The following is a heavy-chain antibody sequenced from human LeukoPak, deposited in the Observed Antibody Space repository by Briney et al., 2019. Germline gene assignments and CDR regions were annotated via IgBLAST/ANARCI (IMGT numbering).Heavy chain of an antibody. CDR2: IYHSGST. D-gene: IGHD3-10*01. J-gene: IGHJ5*02. V-gene: IGHV4-4*02. CDR1: GGSISSSIW. Sequence: SGTLSLTCAVSGGSISSSIWWSWVRQPPGKGLEWIGEIYHSGSTNYNPSLKSRVTISVDNSKNQFSLKLSSVTAADTAVYYCARDVDSGSYHYANWFDPWGQGTLVTVSS. CDR3: ARDVDSGSYHYANWFDP.